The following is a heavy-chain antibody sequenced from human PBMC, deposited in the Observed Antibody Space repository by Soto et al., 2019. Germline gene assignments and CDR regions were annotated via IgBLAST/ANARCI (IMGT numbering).Heavy chain of an antibody. Sequence: LRLSCVASGFTFSNYGMHLVRQAPGKGLELVEVISYDGSNKYHADSGKGRFTISRYNSKNTLYLQMNSLRAEDTAVYDCEKGPPVRSLYPPGGSWGHGTLVNVSS. J-gene: IGHJ4*03. V-gene: IGHV3-30*18. CDR2: ISYDGSNK. CDR3: EKGPPVRSLYPPGGS. D-gene: IGHD3-16*01. CDR1: GFTFSNYG.